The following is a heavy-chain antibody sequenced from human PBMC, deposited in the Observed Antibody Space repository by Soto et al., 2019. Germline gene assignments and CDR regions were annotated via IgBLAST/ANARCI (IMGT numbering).Heavy chain of an antibody. J-gene: IGHJ4*02. CDR1: GYSFTSYW. CDR3: ASLYYYDSSGYYLYDY. V-gene: IGHV5-10-1*01. D-gene: IGHD3-22*01. Sequence: PGESLKISCKGSGYSFTSYWISWVRQMPGKGLEWMGRIDPSDSYTNYSPSFQGHVTISADKSISTAYLQWSSLKASDTAMYYCASLYYYDSSGYYLYDYWGQGTLVTVSS. CDR2: IDPSDSYT.